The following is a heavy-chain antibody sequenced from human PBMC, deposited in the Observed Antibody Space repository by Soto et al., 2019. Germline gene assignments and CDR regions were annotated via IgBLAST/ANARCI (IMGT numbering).Heavy chain of an antibody. V-gene: IGHV4-30-2*01. CDR2: IYHSGST. Sequence: QLQLQESGSGLVKPSQTLSLTCAVSGGSISSGGYSWSWIRQPPGKGLEWIGYIYHSGSTYYNPSIKSRVTISVDRSKNQFSLKLSSVTAADTAVYYCARGTRHSLPYYYYYGMDVWGQGTTVTVSS. CDR3: ARGTRHSLPYYYYYGMDV. J-gene: IGHJ6*02. D-gene: IGHD2-2*01. CDR1: GGSISSGGYS.